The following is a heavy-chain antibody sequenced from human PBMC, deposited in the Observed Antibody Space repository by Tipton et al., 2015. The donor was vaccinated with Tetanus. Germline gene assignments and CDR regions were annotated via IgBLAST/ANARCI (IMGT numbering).Heavy chain of an antibody. Sequence: LRLSCAVYGGSFSAYYWSWIRQSPGKGLEWIGEINHSGSTTYSPSFKSRVTISVDTPKNQFSLKLSSVTAADTAVYYCARGTGDYWGQGTLVTVSS. J-gene: IGHJ4*02. CDR3: ARGTGDY. CDR1: GGSFSAYY. CDR2: INHSGST. V-gene: IGHV4-34*01. D-gene: IGHD1-14*01.